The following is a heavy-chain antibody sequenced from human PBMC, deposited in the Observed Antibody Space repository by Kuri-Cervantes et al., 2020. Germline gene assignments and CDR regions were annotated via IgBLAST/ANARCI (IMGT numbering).Heavy chain of an antibody. D-gene: IGHD4-23*01. CDR1: GFTFNYYS. CDR2: ISSSGSTL. Sequence: GGSLRLSCAASGFTFNYYSMNWVRQAPGKGLEWVSYISSSGSTLYYADSVKGRFTISRDNAKNLLYLQMYSLRAEDTAVYYCARERWALLFDFWGQGTLVTVSS. CDR3: ARERWALLFDF. V-gene: IGHV3-48*01. J-gene: IGHJ4*02.